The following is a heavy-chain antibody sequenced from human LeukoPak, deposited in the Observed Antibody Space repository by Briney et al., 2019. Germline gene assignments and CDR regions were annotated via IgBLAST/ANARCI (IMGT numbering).Heavy chain of an antibody. CDR3: ARDYSASYYDILTGRYNWFDP. V-gene: IGHV3-7*01. Sequence: GGSLRLSCAASGFTFSSYWMSWVRQAPGKGLEWAANIKQDGSEKYYVDSVKGRFTISRDNAKNSLYLQMNSLRAEDTAVYYCARDYSASYYDILTGRYNWFDPWGQGTLVTVSS. CDR2: IKQDGSEK. D-gene: IGHD3-9*01. J-gene: IGHJ5*02. CDR1: GFTFSSYW.